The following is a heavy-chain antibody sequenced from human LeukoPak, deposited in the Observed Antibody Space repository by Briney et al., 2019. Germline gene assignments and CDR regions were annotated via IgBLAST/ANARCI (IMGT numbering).Heavy chain of an antibody. V-gene: IGHV3-23*01. CDR2: ISAGGDKI. CDR1: GFTFSNDA. D-gene: IGHD5-12*01. CDR3: VKNVCGNEGAY. J-gene: IGHJ4*02. Sequence: PGGSLRLSCVASGFTFSNDAMSWVRQAPGKGLQWVSAISAGGDKIHYAGSVKGRFTISRDNSRNTLYVQMSSLKADDTAVYYCVKNVCGNEGAYWGQGTLVTVSS.